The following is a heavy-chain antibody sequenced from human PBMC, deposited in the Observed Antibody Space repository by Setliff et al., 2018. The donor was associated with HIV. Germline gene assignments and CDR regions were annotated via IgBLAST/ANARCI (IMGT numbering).Heavy chain of an antibody. CDR1: YGSISGHY. V-gene: IGHV4-59*11. D-gene: IGHD6-13*01. CDR2: IHHSGGT. J-gene: IGHJ4*02. CDR3: ARLPDINSWPFDY. Sequence: PSETLSLTCTVSYGSISGHYWTWIRQPPGKGLEWIGYIHHSGGTQYNPSLMSRLTVSVDSSRNQFSLSLSSVTAADTAVYYCARLPDINSWPFDYCARGTLVTVSS.